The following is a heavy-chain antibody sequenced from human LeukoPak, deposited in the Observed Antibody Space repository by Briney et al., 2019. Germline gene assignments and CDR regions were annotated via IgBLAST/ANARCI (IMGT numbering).Heavy chain of an antibody. V-gene: IGHV5-51*01. CDR3: ARHIGLTTKYFDY. J-gene: IGHJ4*02. CDR2: VYPGDSDT. Sequence: GASLKISCKGSGCAFTNYWIGWVRQMPGKGLEWMGMVYPGDSDTRYSPSFQGHVTISADKSITTAYLQWSSLKASDTAIYYCARHIGLTTKYFDYWGQGTLVTVSS. D-gene: IGHD4/OR15-4a*01. CDR1: GCAFTNYW.